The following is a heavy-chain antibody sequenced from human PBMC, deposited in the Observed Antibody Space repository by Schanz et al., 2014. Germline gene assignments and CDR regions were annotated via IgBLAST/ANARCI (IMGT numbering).Heavy chain of an antibody. Sequence: QVQLVQSGGEVKTPGASVKVSCKASGYTFTRSGISWVRQAPGQGLEWMGWIGGSDGNTNFAQKFQGRVTVTRDTSTTTVYMDLSSLISEDTAVYYCAFDRDDAYDIWGQGTTVTVSS. D-gene: IGHD3-9*01. J-gene: IGHJ3*02. V-gene: IGHV1-18*01. CDR3: AFDRDDAYDI. CDR1: GYTFTRSG. CDR2: IGGSDGNT.